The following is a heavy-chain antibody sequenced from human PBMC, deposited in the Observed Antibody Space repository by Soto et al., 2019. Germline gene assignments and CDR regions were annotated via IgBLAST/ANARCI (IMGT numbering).Heavy chain of an antibody. J-gene: IGHJ4*02. V-gene: IGHV3-15*07. CDR2: VKTKAEGATT. CDR3: TSRIRTTNDN. D-gene: IGHD1-1*01. Sequence: EVQLVESGGGLVKPGESLRLSCVASGFPCTTVWMNWVRQAPGKGPEWLGRVKTKAEGATTDYAAPAKGRFTILRDDSINTVYLQMTSLRIEDKALYYCTSRIRTTNDNWGQGTLVTVSS. CDR1: GFPCTTVW.